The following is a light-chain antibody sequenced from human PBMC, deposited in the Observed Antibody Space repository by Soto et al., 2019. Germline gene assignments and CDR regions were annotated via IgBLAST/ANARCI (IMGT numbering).Light chain of an antibody. CDR2: DDN. CDR1: SSKIGGNS. J-gene: IGLJ1*01. V-gene: IGLV1-51*01. CDR3: RSWDSSLSAYV. Sequence: QSGLTQPPSGAAAPGQKVTISCSGNSSKIGGNSVSWYQQLPGTAPKLLIYDDNKRPSGIPDRFSGSKSGTSATLGITGFQTGDEADYYCRSWDSSLSAYVFATGTKVTLL.